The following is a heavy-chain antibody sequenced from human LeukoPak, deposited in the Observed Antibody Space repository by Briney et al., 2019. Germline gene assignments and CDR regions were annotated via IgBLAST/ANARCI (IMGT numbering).Heavy chain of an antibody. J-gene: IGHJ4*02. CDR1: GFTFSSFS. CDR2: IKQDGSEK. CDR3: ARDLGDDYGDYGDY. V-gene: IGHV3-7*01. Sequence: GGSLRLSCAASGFTFSSFSMNWVRQAPGKGLEWVANIKQDGSEKYYVDSVKGRFTISRDNAKNSLYLQMNSLRAEDTAVYYCARDLGDDYGDYGDYWGQGTLVTVSS. D-gene: IGHD4-17*01.